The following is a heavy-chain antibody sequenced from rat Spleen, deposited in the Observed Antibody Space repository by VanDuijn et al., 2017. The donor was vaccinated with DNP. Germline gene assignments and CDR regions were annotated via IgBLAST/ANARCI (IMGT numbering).Heavy chain of an antibody. V-gene: IGHV2-30*01. Sequence: ESGPGLVKPSQSLSLTCSVTGYSITNTFRWNWIRKFPGKGLEWMGISWTGGNTDYNSALKSRLSISRDTSKSQVFLKMNSLQTEDIATYFCARGGGGYFDYWGPGVMVTVSS. D-gene: IGHD1-11*01. CDR1: GYSITNTFR. CDR3: ARGGGGYFDY. J-gene: IGHJ2*01. CDR2: SWTGGNT.